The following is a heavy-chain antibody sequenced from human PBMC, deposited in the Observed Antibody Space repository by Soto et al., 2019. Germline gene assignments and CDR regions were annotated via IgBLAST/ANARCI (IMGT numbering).Heavy chain of an antibody. V-gene: IGHV3-48*02. CDR3: ARSVEGHFDY. D-gene: IGHD6-19*01. CDR1: GFRFSIYS. Sequence: EVQLVESGGGLVQPGGSLRLSCAASGFRFSIYSMNWVRQAPGKGLEWSAYITGDTNRIKYADSVKGRFTISRDNAKKSVYLQMNSLRDEDTAVYYCARSVEGHFDYWGQGTVVTVSS. J-gene: IGHJ4*02. CDR2: ITGDTNRI.